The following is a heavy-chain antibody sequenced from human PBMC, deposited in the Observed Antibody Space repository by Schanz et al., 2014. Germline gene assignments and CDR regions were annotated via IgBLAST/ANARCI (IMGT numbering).Heavy chain of an antibody. J-gene: IGHJ3*02. CDR3: TTFNNRDALYI. Sequence: EVQLVESGGGLVQPGGSLRLSCVVSGFTFSDYYMSWVRQAPGKGLEWVGRIENNANGATTDYAAPVKGRFTVSRDDSRNTLYLQMNTLRTDDTALYYCTTFNNRDALYIWGQGTMVSVSS. CDR1: GFTFSDYY. D-gene: IGHD1-20*01. CDR2: IENNANGATT. V-gene: IGHV3-15*04.